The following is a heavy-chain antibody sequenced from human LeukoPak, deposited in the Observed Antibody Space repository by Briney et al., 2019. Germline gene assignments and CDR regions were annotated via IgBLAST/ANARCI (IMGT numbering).Heavy chain of an antibody. CDR2: INHSGNT. CDR1: GGSLSGYY. CDR3: ARQGSGTSYYYYTFPY. V-gene: IGHV4-34*01. D-gene: IGHD1-26*01. Sequence: SETLSLTCAVYGGSLSGYYWSSIRQPPGKGLEWIGEINHSGNTNYNPSLKSRVTMSVDTSKNHFYLKLSSVTAADTAVYYCARQGSGTSYYYYTFPYWGQGTLVTVSS. J-gene: IGHJ4*02.